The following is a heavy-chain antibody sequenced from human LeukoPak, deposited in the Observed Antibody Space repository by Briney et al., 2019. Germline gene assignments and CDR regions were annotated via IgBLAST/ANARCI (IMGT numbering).Heavy chain of an antibody. CDR3: ARAGAAAGRNYYYYYGMDV. CDR2: MNPNSGNT. J-gene: IGHJ6*02. Sequence: ASVKVSCKASGYTFTSYDINWVRQATGQGLEWMGWMNPNSGNTGYAQKFQGRVTMTRNTSISTAYMELRSLRSDDTAVYYCARAGAAAGRNYYYYYGMDVWGQGTTVTVSS. D-gene: IGHD6-13*01. V-gene: IGHV1-8*01. CDR1: GYTFTSYD.